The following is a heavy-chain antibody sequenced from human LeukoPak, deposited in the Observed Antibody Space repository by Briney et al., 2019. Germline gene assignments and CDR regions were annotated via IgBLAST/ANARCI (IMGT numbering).Heavy chain of an antibody. CDR2: INHSGST. Sequence: SETLSLTCAVYGGSFSGYYWSWIRQPPGKGLEWIREINHSGSTNYNPSLKSRVTISVDTSKNQFSLKLSSVTAADTAVYYCARTGLRRLYFDYWGQGTLVTVSS. J-gene: IGHJ4*02. V-gene: IGHV4-34*01. CDR3: ARTGLRRLYFDY. CDR1: GGSFSGYY. D-gene: IGHD4-17*01.